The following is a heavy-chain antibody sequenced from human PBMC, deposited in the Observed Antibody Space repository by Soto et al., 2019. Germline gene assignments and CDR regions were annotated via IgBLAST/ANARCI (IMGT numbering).Heavy chain of an antibody. CDR1: GGSISSASYY. D-gene: IGHD3-10*01. CDR2: IYYSGST. J-gene: IGHJ4*02. CDR3: ARYGSGTYYPTTFAY. Sequence: QVQLQESGPGLVKPSQTLSLTCTVSGGSISSASYYWSWIRQHPGKGLEWIGYIYYSGSTYYNPSLKSRVTISEDTSKHQCSLKLISVTAADTAVYYCARYGSGTYYPTTFAYWGQGTLVTVSS. V-gene: IGHV4-31*03.